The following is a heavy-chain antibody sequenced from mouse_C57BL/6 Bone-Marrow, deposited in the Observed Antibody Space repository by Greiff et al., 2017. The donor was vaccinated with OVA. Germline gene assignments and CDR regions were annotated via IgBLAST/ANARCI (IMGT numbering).Heavy chain of an antibody. D-gene: IGHD1-1*01. V-gene: IGHV1-81*01. CDR3: ARKNYYGSSYEDYYAMDY. J-gene: IGHJ4*01. Sequence: QLQLQQSGAELARPGASVKLSCQASGYTFTSYGISWVKQRTGQGLEWIGEIYPRSGNTYYNEKFKGKATLTADKSSSTAYMELRSLTSEDSAVYFCARKNYYGSSYEDYYAMDYWGQGTSVTVSS. CDR2: IYPRSGNT. CDR1: GYTFTSYG.